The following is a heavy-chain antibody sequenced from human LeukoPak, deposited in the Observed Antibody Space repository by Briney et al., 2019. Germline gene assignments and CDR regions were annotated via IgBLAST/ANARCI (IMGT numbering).Heavy chain of an antibody. CDR1: GGSISSYY. Sequence: SEALSLTCTVSGGSISSYYWSWIRQPPGKGLEWIGYIYYSGSTNYNPSLKSRVTISVDTSKNQFSLKLSSVTAADTAVYYCARETYYYDSSGTGWFDPWGQGTLVTVSS. CDR2: IYYSGST. J-gene: IGHJ5*02. V-gene: IGHV4-59*01. CDR3: ARETYYYDSSGTGWFDP. D-gene: IGHD3-22*01.